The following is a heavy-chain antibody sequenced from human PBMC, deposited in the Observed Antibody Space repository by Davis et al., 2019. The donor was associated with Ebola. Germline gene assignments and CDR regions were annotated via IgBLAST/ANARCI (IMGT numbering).Heavy chain of an antibody. CDR2: ISSSSSYI. D-gene: IGHD2-2*01. J-gene: IGHJ6*04. V-gene: IGHV3-21*01. CDR1: GFTFSSYS. CDR3: ARGGDIVVVPAAILHYYYYGMDV. Sequence: GGSLRLSCAASGFTFSSYSMNWVRQAPGKGLEWVSSISSSSSYIYYADSVKGRFTISRDNAKNSLYLQMTSLRAEDTAVYYGARGGDIVVVPAAILHYYYYGMDVWGKGTTVTVSS.